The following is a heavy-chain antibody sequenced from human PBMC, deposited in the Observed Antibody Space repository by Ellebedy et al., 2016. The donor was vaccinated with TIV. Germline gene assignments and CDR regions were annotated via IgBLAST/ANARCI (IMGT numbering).Heavy chain of an antibody. CDR1: GYIFTNYG. CDR3: ATIFYGDSDDYGDY. Sequence: ASVKVSCKAFGYIFTNYGIAWVRQAPGQGLEWMGWISAYNGNTNYAQNLQGRVTMTTDTSTSTVYMELRSLRSEDTAVYYCATIFYGDSDDYGDYWGQGTLVTVSS. CDR2: ISAYNGNT. V-gene: IGHV1-18*01. D-gene: IGHD3-3*02. J-gene: IGHJ4*02.